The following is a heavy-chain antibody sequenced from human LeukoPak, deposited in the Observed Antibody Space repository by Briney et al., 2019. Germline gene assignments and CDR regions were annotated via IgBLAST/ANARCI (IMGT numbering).Heavy chain of an antibody. CDR2: ISSSGSTI. J-gene: IGHJ4*02. CDR3: ARGQQLVHFDY. D-gene: IGHD6-13*01. Sequence: GGSLRLSCAASGFTFSDYYMSWIRQAPGKGLEWVSYISSSGSTIYYADSVTGRFTTSRDNAKNSLYLQMNSLRAEDTAVYYCARGQQLVHFDYWGQGTLVTVSS. V-gene: IGHV3-11*01. CDR1: GFTFSDYY.